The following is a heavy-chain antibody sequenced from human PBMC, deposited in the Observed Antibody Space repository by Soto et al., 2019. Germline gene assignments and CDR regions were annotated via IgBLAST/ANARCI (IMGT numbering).Heavy chain of an antibody. CDR2: ITGDGGGA. J-gene: IGHJ4*02. V-gene: IGHV3-23*02. CDR1: GFTFSSFA. D-gene: IGHD2-15*01. Sequence: EVQLLESGGGLVLPGGSLRLSCAASGFTFSSFAMSWVRQAPGKGLEWVSAITGDGGGAYYGGSVKGRFTISRDNSKNTLYLQMNSLRAEDTAVYYCAKEPAMIIATCDYWGQGTLVTVSS. CDR3: AKEPAMIIATCDY.